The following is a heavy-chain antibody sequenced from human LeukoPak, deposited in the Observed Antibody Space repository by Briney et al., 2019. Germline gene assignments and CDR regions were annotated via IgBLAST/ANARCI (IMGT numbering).Heavy chain of an antibody. CDR3: ARVSGSGSGQH. V-gene: IGHV3-66*02. D-gene: IGHD6-19*01. Sequence: PGGSLRLSCAASGFTVSSNYMSWVRQAPGKGLEWVSVIYSGGSTYYANSVKGRFTISRDNSKNTLYLQMNSLRAEDTAVYYCARVSGSGSGQHWGQGTLVTVSS. CDR2: IYSGGST. CDR1: GFTVSSNY. J-gene: IGHJ1*01.